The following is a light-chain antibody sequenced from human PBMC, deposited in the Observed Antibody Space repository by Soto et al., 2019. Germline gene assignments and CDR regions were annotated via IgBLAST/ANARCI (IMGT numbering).Light chain of an antibody. CDR2: GAS. CDR1: QSVSSSY. CDR3: QQYGSSPRT. J-gene: IGKJ1*01. Sequence: DIVLTHSPGALSLSPGERATLSCGASQSVSSSYLAWYQQKPGQAPRLLIYGASTRATGIPDRFSGSGSGTDFTLTISRLEPEDFAVYYCQQYGSSPRTFGQGTKVDIK. V-gene: IGKV3-20*01.